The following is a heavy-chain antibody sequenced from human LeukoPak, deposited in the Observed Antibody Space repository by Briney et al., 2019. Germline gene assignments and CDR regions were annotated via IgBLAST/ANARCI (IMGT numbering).Heavy chain of an antibody. CDR2: ISGSGGST. D-gene: IGHD3-10*01. J-gene: IGHJ4*02. CDR1: GFTFSSYA. Sequence: GGSLRLSCAASGFTFSSYAMSWVRQAPGKGLEWVSAISGSGGSTYYADSVKGRFTISRDTSKDTLYLQMNSLRAEDTAVYYCAKAGAVYYFDYRGQGTLVTVSS. CDR3: AKAGAVYYFDY. V-gene: IGHV3-23*01.